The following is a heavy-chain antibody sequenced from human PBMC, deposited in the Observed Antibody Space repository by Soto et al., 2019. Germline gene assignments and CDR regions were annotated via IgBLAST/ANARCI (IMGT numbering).Heavy chain of an antibody. D-gene: IGHD5-12*01. CDR2: IIPIFGTA. CDR3: ARGARYSGYDQNYYGMDV. CDR1: GGPFSSYA. V-gene: IGHV1-69*13. Sequence: ASVKVSCKASGGPFSSYAISLVRQAPGQGLEWMGGIIPIFGTANYAQKFHGRVTITADESTSTAYMELSSLRSEDTAVYYCARGARYSGYDQNYYGMDVWGKGTTVT. J-gene: IGHJ6*04.